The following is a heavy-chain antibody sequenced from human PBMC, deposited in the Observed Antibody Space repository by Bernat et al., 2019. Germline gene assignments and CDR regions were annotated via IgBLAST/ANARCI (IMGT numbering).Heavy chain of an antibody. Sequence: QLVESGGALVQPGGSLRLSCAASGLNFANYWMHWVRQAPGKGLVWVSRINGDGSIFYADSVKGRFTISRDNANKMLFLQMNSLRVEDTAVYFCAADTYYGPDIWGKGTTVTVSS. D-gene: IGHD3-10*01. J-gene: IGHJ6*04. CDR3: AADTYYGPDI. CDR1: GLNFANYW. CDR2: INGDGSI. V-gene: IGHV3-74*01.